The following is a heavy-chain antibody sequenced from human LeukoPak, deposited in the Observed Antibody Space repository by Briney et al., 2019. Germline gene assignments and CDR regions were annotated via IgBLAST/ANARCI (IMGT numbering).Heavy chain of an antibody. CDR1: GYTFGSYG. Sequence: ASVKVSCKASGYTFGSYGIIWVRQAPGQGLEWMGWISAYTGDTRYGQKVQGRLTMTTDTSTSTAYMYLRSLRSDDTAVYYCARDYNYDSSAHDDALDIWGPGTMVTVSS. D-gene: IGHD3-22*01. J-gene: IGHJ3*02. CDR2: ISAYTGDT. CDR3: ARDYNYDSSAHDDALDI. V-gene: IGHV1-18*01.